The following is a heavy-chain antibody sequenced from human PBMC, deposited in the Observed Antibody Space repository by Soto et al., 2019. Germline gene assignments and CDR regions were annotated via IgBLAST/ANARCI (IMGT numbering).Heavy chain of an antibody. CDR1: GGTFSSYA. J-gene: IGHJ4*02. CDR3: ARDKFGPNYDSSGYYFYYFDY. Sequence: SVKVSCKASGGTFSSYAISWVRQAPGQGLEWMGGIIPIFGTANYAQKFQGRVTITADESTSTAYMELSSLRSEDTAVYYCARDKFGPNYDSSGYYFYYFDYWGQGTLVTVSS. V-gene: IGHV1-69*13. D-gene: IGHD3-22*01. CDR2: IIPIFGTA.